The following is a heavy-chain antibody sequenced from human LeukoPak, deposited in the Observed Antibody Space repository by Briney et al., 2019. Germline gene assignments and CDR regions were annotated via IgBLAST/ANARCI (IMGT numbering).Heavy chain of an antibody. D-gene: IGHD2-15*01. V-gene: IGHV3-53*01. CDR2: IYSDGST. J-gene: IGHJ4*02. Sequence: GGSLRLSCAGSGFTFSSHAMSWVRQAPGKGLEWVSGIYSDGSTYYADSVKGRFTISRDNSKNTLYLQMNSLRAEDTAVYYCARGSYCSGGSCYPLFDYWGQGTLVTVSS. CDR1: GFTFSSHA. CDR3: ARGSYCSGGSCYPLFDY.